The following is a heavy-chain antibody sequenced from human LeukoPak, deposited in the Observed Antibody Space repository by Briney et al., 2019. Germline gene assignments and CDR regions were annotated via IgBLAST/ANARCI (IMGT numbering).Heavy chain of an antibody. J-gene: IGHJ4*02. Sequence: PGRSLRLSCAASGFSFSTYGMHWVRPAPGKGLEWVAVIWYDGNNKYYADSVKGRFTISRDNSKNTLFLQMNSLRAEASAVYYCARAPPYCSGGACYFDYWGQGTLVTVSS. CDR1: GFSFSTYG. V-gene: IGHV3-33*01. CDR2: IWYDGNNK. CDR3: ARAPPYCSGGACYFDY. D-gene: IGHD2-15*01.